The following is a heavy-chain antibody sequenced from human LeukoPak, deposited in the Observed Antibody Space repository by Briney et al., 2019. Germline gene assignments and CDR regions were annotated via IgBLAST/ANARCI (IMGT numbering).Heavy chain of an antibody. CDR3: ARSRQASGLFSS. J-gene: IGHJ5*02. D-gene: IGHD3-10*01. V-gene: IGHV4-30-2*01. CDR2: IYDRGPA. Sequence: SETLSLTCTVSGYAVISGGFSWNWIRQPPGKGLEWIGCIYDRGPAHYNPSLKSRFTISVDRPKNQFFLNVTSLTAADTAVYYCARSRQASGLFSSWGQGTLVVVSS. CDR1: GYAVISGGFS.